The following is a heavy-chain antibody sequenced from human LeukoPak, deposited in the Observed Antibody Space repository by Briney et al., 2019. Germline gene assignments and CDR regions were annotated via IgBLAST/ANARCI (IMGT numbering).Heavy chain of an antibody. V-gene: IGHV4-61*02. CDR3: ARARYSSSWPNDAFDI. J-gene: IGHJ3*02. Sequence: PSQTLSLTCTVSGGSISSGSYYWRWIRQPAGKGLEWIGRIYTSGSTNYNPSLKSRVTISVDTSKNQFSLKLSSVTAADTAVYYCARARYSSSWPNDAFDIWGQGTMVTVSS. CDR2: IYTSGST. D-gene: IGHD6-13*01. CDR1: GGSISSGSYY.